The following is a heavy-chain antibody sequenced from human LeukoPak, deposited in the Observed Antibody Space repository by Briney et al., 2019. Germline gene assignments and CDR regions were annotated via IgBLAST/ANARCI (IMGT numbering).Heavy chain of an antibody. CDR3: ARLSGSYYFDY. CDR2: IYYSGST. D-gene: IGHD1-26*01. J-gene: IGHJ4*02. CDR1: GGSISSYY. Sequence: SETLSLTCTVSGGSISSYYWSWIRQPPGKGLEWIGYIYYSGSTNYNPSLKSRVTISVDTSKNQFSLKLSSVTAADTAVYYCARLSGSYYFDYWGQGTLVTVSS. V-gene: IGHV4-59*01.